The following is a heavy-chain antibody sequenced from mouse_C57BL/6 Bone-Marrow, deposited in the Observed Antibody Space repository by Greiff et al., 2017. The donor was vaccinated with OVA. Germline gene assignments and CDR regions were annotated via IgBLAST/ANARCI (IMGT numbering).Heavy chain of an antibody. V-gene: IGHV1-15*01. CDR3: TRGYSNYYAMDY. D-gene: IGHD2-5*01. Sequence: QVQLKESGVELVRPGASVTLSCKASGYTFTDYEMHWVKQTPVHGLEWIGAIDPETGGTAYNQKFKGKAILTADKSSSTAYMELRSLTSEDSAVYYCTRGYSNYYAMDYWGQGTSVTVSS. CDR1: GYTFTDYE. CDR2: IDPETGGT. J-gene: IGHJ4*01.